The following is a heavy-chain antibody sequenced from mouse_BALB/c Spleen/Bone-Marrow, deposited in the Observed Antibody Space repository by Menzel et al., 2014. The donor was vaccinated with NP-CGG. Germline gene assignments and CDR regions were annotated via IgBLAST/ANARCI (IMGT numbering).Heavy chain of an antibody. J-gene: IGHJ3*01. CDR2: ISSGGSYT. V-gene: IGHV5-9-3*01. CDR1: GFTFSSYA. CDR3: ARPHYYGSSWFAY. Sequence: EVKVEESGGGLVKPGGSLKLSCAASGFTFSSYAMSWVRQTPEKRLEWVATISSGGSYTYYPDSVKGRFTTSRDNAKNTLYLQMSSLRSEDTAMYYCARPHYYGSSWFAYWGQGTLVTVSA. D-gene: IGHD1-1*01.